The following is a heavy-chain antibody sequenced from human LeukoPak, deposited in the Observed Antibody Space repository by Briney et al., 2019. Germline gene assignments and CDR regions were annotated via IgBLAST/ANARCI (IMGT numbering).Heavy chain of an antibody. D-gene: IGHD6-13*01. J-gene: IGHJ4*02. CDR3: ARDSGWFRFDY. V-gene: IGHV3-7*03. CDR2: IKQDGSDK. CDR1: GFTFSDYY. Sequence: PGGSLRLSCAASGFTFSDYYMSWIRQAPGKGLEWVANIKQDGSDKYYVDSVRGRFAISRDNAKSSLFLQMNSLRAEDTAVYYCARDSGWFRFDYWGQGTLVTVSS.